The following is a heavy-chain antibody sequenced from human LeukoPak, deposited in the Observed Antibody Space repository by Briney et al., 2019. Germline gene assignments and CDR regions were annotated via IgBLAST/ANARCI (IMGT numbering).Heavy chain of an antibody. V-gene: IGHV3-9*01. CDR3: AKDSGGLYCSGGSCYYYDY. CDR2: ISWNSGSI. CDR1: GFTFDDYA. J-gene: IGHJ4*02. Sequence: GGSLRLSCAASGFTFDDYAMHWVRQAPGKGLGWVSGISWNSGSIGYADSVKGRFTISRDNAKNSLYLQMNSLRAEDTALYYCAKDSGGLYCSGGSCYYYDYWGQGTLVTVSS. D-gene: IGHD2-15*01.